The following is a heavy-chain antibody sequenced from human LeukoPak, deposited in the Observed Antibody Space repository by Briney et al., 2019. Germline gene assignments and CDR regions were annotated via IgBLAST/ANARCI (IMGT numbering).Heavy chain of an antibody. CDR3: ARHQPTIFGVVIILDSFDY. D-gene: IGHD3-3*01. V-gene: IGHV4-59*08. CDR2: VYNSGST. J-gene: IGHJ4*02. CDR1: GGSVSSYY. Sequence: SETLSLTCTVSGGSVSSYYWSWVRQPPGEGLEWIAYVYNSGSTNYNPSLKSRVTISVDRSKNQFSLKLSSVTAADTAVYYCARHQPTIFGVVIILDSFDYWGQGTLVTVSS.